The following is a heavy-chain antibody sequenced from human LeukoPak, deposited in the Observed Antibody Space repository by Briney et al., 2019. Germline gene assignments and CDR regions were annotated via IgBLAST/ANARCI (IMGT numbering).Heavy chain of an antibody. CDR3: ARDRLRIFGVATYMFDY. J-gene: IGHJ4*02. V-gene: IGHV3-11*01. Sequence: PGGSLRLSCAASGFTFSDYYMSWIRQAPGKGLEWVSYISSSGSTIYYADSVKGRFTISRDNAKNSLYLQMNSPRAEDTAVYYCARDRLRIFGVATYMFDYWGQGTLVTVSS. D-gene: IGHD3-3*01. CDR2: ISSSGSTI. CDR1: GFTFSDYY.